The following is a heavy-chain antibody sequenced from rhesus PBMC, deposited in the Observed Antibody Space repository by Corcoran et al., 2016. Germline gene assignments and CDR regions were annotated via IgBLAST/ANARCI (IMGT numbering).Heavy chain of an antibody. CDR1: GYSFTSYW. D-gene: IGHD3-22*01. Sequence: EVQLVQSGAEVKRPGESLKISCKTSGYSFTSYWISWVRLMPGKGLEWGRAIDPSDSDTRYSPSFQGQVTISADKSISTAYLQWSSLKASDSATYYCAKGVSGVTPDYWGQGVLVTVSS. CDR2: IDPSDSDT. CDR3: AKGVSGVTPDY. J-gene: IGHJ4*01. V-gene: IGHV5-2*01.